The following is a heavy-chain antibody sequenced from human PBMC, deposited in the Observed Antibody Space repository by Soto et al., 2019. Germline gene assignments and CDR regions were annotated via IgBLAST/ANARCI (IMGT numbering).Heavy chain of an antibody. D-gene: IGHD3-16*01. J-gene: IGHJ4*02. CDR2: MNPNSGNT. V-gene: IGHV1-8*01. CDR3: ARGGGEAGWRRVDY. CDR1: GYTFTSCD. Sequence: QVQLVQSGAEVKKPGASVKVSCKASGYTFTSCDINWVRQVTGQGLEWMGWMNPNSGNTGYAQISQGRVTMTRNTSISTAYMELSSLRSEDTAVYYCARGGGEAGWRRVDYWGQGTGVTVSS.